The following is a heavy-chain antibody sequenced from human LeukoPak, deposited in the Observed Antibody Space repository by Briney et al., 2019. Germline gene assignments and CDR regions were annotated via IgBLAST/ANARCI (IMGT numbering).Heavy chain of an antibody. CDR3: AGSRGSYYGFDY. J-gene: IGHJ4*02. CDR1: GFTLSSYG. V-gene: IGHV3-21*04. CDR2: VSTSGSST. Sequence: GGSLRLSCAASGFTLSSYGMCWARQAPGKGLEWVSAVSTSGSSTYYADSVKGRFTISRDNAKNSLYLQMNSLRAEDTAVYYCAGSRGSYYGFDYWGQGTLVTVSS. D-gene: IGHD1-26*01.